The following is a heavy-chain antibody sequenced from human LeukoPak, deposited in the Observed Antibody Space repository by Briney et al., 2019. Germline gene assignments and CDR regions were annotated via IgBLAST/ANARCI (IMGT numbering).Heavy chain of an antibody. V-gene: IGHV4-31*03. CDR3: ARAGWEQLEVFDY. J-gene: IGHJ4*02. CDR1: GGSISSGGYY. CDR2: IYYSGST. Sequence: SETLSLTCTVSGGSISSGGYYWSWIRQHPGKGLEWIGYIYYSGSTYHNPSLKSRVTISVDTSKNQFSLKLSSVTAADTAVYYCARAGWEQLEVFDYWGQGTLVTVSS. D-gene: IGHD6-6*01.